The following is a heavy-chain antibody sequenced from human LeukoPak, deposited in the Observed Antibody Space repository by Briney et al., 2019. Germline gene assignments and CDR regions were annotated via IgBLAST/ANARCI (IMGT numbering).Heavy chain of an antibody. CDR1: GFTFSSYW. J-gene: IGHJ5*02. CDR3: AREGGFGDNNWFDP. V-gene: IGHV3-7*01. CDR2: IKQDGSEK. Sequence: GGSLRLSCAASGFTFSSYWMSWVRQAPGKGLEWVVNIKQDGSEKYYVDSVKGRFTISRDNAKNSLYLQMNSLRAEDTAVYYCAREGGFGDNNWFDPWGQGTLVTVSS. D-gene: IGHD3-10*01.